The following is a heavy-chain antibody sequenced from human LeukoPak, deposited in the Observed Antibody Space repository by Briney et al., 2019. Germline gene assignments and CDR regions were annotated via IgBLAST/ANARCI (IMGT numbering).Heavy chain of an antibody. CDR3: AAEYSTSSAAFNI. J-gene: IGHJ3*02. Sequence: SLRLSCAASGFPFGNYGMQWVRQVPGKGLDWVAGISWNSGTIRYADSVRGRFTISRDNAKNSVYLQMTGLRADDTALYYCAAEYSTSSAAFNIWGRGTLVTV. CDR1: GFPFGNYG. V-gene: IGHV3-9*01. D-gene: IGHD2/OR15-2a*01. CDR2: ISWNSGTI.